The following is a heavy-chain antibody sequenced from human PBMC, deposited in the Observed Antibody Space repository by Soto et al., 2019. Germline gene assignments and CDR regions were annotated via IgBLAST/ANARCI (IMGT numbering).Heavy chain of an antibody. Sequence: SETLSLTCAVYGGSFSGYYWSWIRQPPGKGLEWIGEINHSGSTNYNPSLKSRVTISVDTSKNQFSLKLSSVTAADTAVYYCAREPRITMVRGVIYYYGMDVWGQGTTVTVSS. V-gene: IGHV4-34*01. D-gene: IGHD3-10*01. CDR1: GGSFSGYY. CDR3: AREPRITMVRGVIYYYGMDV. CDR2: INHSGST. J-gene: IGHJ6*02.